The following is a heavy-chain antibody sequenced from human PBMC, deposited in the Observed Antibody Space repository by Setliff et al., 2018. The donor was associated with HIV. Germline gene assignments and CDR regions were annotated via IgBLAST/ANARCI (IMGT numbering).Heavy chain of an antibody. V-gene: IGHV4-31*03. Sequence: SETLSLTCSVSGVAVGSGDYYWHWIRQHPEKALEWIGYIFHSGDTYYNPSLKSRISMSVDTSKNQFSLALTSLTAADTAVYYCARRPRIAARPFDYWGQGMLVTVSS. CDR2: IFHSGDT. D-gene: IGHD6-6*01. CDR3: ARRPRIAARPFDY. J-gene: IGHJ4*02. CDR1: GVAVGSGDYY.